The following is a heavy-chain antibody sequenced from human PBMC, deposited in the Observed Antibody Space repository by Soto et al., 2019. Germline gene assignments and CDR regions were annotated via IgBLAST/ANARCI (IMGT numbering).Heavy chain of an antibody. Sequence: PSETLSLTCTVSGGSISSSSYYWGWIRQPPGKGLEWIGSIYYSGSTYYNPSLKIRVTISVDTSKNHFSLKLSSVTAADTAVYFCARRVITGTKGGFDYWGQGTLVTVSS. CDR1: GGSISSSSYY. V-gene: IGHV4-39*02. CDR3: ARRVITGTKGGFDY. J-gene: IGHJ4*02. D-gene: IGHD1-20*01. CDR2: IYYSGST.